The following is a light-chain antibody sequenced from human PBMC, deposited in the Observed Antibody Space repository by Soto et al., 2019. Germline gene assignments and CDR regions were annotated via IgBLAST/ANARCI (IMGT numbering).Light chain of an antibody. CDR1: QSISGW. Sequence: DIQMTQSPSTLSASVGDRVTITCRASQSISGWLAWYQQKPGKAPKLLIYDAFSLQSGVPSRFSGSRSGTGFSLIISSLQPEDFATYYCQQYNKYPYTFGQGTKLEIK. CDR2: DAF. CDR3: QQYNKYPYT. V-gene: IGKV1-5*01. J-gene: IGKJ2*01.